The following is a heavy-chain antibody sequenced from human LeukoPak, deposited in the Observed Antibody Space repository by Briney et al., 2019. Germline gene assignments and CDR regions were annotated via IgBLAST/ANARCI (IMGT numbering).Heavy chain of an antibody. V-gene: IGHV1-2*02. J-gene: IGHJ4*02. Sequence: ASVKVSCKASGYTFTGYYMHWVRQAPGQGLEWMGWINPNSGGTNYAQKFQGRVTMTTDTSTSTAYMELRSLRSDDTAVYYCARDLSLIAAAGGYWGQGTLVTVSS. CDR2: INPNSGGT. CDR3: ARDLSLIAAAGGY. CDR1: GYTFTGYY. D-gene: IGHD6-13*01.